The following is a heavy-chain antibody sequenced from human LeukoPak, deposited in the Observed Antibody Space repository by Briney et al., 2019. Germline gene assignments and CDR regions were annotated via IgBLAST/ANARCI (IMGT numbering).Heavy chain of an antibody. CDR3: AKALIPDYYFDY. Sequence: GGSLRLSCAASGFTFSSYAMSWVRQAPGKGLEWVSAISGSGGSTYYADSVKGRFTISRDNSKNTLYLQMNCLRAEDTAVYYCAKALIPDYYFDYWGQGTLVTVSS. CDR1: GFTFSSYA. D-gene: IGHD2-21*01. V-gene: IGHV3-23*01. J-gene: IGHJ4*02. CDR2: ISGSGGST.